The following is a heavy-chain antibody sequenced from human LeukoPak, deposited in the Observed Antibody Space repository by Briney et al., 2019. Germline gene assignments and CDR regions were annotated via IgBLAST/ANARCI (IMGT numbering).Heavy chain of an antibody. J-gene: IGHJ3*02. D-gene: IGHD3-22*01. V-gene: IGHV4-59*08. CDR1: AGSTRGYY. Sequence: SETLSLTCIVSAGSTRGYYWRWIRQPPGKGLEWIGYIYYSGSTKYNPSLKSRLTIYVSTHEKQIPLQQSYVTAADSSAYYCARHMTVTYDACDIWGQGTMVTVSS. CDR2: IYYSGST. CDR3: ARHMTVTYDACDI.